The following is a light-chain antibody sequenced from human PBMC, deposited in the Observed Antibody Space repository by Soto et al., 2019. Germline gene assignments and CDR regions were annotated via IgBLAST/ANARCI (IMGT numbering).Light chain of an antibody. V-gene: IGLV2-8*01. CDR3: RSYTSRSTLV. CDR2: EVT. CDR1: SSDVGYYDY. J-gene: IGLJ2*01. Sequence: QSVLTQPPSASGFPGQSVTISCTGTSSDVGYYDYVSWYQQHPGKAPKLVIYEVTKRPSGVPDRVSASKSGNTASLTVSGLQAEDEADYYCRSYTSRSTLVFGGGTKLTVL.